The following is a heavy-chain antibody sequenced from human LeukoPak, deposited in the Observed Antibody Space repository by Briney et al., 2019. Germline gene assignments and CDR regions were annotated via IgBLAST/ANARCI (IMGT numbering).Heavy chain of an antibody. Sequence: SGPTLVKPTQTLTLTCTFSGFSLSTSGVGVGWIRQPPGKALEWLALIYWNDDKRYSPSLKSRLTTTKDTSKNQVVLTMTNMDPVDTATYYCAHVPPYYYDSSGYYHFQENWFDPWGQGTLVTVSS. J-gene: IGHJ5*02. CDR3: AHVPPYYYDSSGYYHFQENWFDP. CDR1: GFSLSTSGVG. V-gene: IGHV2-5*01. D-gene: IGHD3-22*01. CDR2: IYWNDDK.